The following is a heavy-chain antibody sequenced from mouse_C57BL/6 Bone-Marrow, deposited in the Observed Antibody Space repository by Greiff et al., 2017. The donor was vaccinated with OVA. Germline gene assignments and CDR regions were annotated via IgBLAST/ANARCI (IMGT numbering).Heavy chain of an antibody. D-gene: IGHD2-4*01. V-gene: IGHV8-8*01. J-gene: IGHJ3*01. CDR3: ELIEGLRRFAY. CDR2: IWWDDDK. Sequence: QVQLKVSGPGILQPSQTLSLTCSFSGFSLSTSGMGVGWSRQPSGKGLEWLAHIWWDDDKYYNPAMKSRLTIPKDNAKNQVFLKIANVDTADTATYYSELIEGLRRFAYWGQGTLVTVSA. CDR1: GFSLSTSGMG.